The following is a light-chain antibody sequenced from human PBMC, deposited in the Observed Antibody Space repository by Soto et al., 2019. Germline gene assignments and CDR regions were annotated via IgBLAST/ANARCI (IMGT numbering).Light chain of an antibody. CDR3: QKYNSAPLT. V-gene: IGKV1-27*01. CDR2: AAS. Sequence: DIQMTQSPSSLSASVGDRVTITCRARQGISNYLAWYQQKPGKVPKLLIYAASTLQSGVPSRFSGSGSGTYVTLTISSLQPEDGATYYCQKYNSAPLTFGGGTKVEIK. CDR1: QGISNY. J-gene: IGKJ4*01.